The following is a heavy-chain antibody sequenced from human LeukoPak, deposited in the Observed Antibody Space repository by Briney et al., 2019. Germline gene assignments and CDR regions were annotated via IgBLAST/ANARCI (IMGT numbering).Heavy chain of an antibody. V-gene: IGHV4-4*02. Sequence: PSETLSLTCTVSEGSITSNNWWSWVRQSPEKGLEWIGEVYHSGSTNYNPSLKNRVTILIDRSSKQFSLKLTSVTVADTAVYYCAREFYDISAGYSAQGDVFDVWGQGTVVTVSS. CDR1: EGSITSNNW. CDR3: AREFYDISAGYSAQGDVFDV. D-gene: IGHD3-9*01. J-gene: IGHJ3*01. CDR2: VYHSGST.